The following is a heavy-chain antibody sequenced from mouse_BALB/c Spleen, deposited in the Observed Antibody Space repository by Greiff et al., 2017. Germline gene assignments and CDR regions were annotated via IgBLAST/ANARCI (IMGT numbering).Heavy chain of an antibody. CDR1: GDSITSGY. D-gene: IGHD1-1*01. CDR2: ISYSGST. V-gene: IGHV3-8*02. J-gene: IGHJ3*01. CDR3: APYYGSSYGFAY. Sequence: ESGPSLVKPSQTLSLTCSVTGDSITSGYWNWIRKFPGNKLEYMGYISYSGSTYYNPSLKSRISITRDTSKNQYYLQLNSVTTEDTATYYCAPYYGSSYGFAYWGQGTLVTVSA.